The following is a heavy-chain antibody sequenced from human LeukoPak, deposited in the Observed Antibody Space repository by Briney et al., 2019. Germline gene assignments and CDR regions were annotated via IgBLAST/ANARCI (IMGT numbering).Heavy chain of an antibody. CDR3: ATDRYQPLSVFDY. V-gene: IGHV1-24*01. CDR1: GYTLTEIS. J-gene: IGHJ4*02. D-gene: IGHD2-2*01. Sequence: ASVKVSCKVSGYTLTEISIHWVRQAPGKGLEWMGGFDPADGEAIYAQKFQGRVTLTDDTATDTAYMELSSLRSEDTAVYYCATDRYQPLSVFDYWGQGTLVTVSS. CDR2: FDPADGEA.